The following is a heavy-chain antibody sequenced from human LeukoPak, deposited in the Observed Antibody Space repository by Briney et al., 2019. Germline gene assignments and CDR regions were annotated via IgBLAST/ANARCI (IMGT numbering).Heavy chain of an antibody. D-gene: IGHD1-26*01. J-gene: IGHJ4*02. Sequence: GGSLRLSCTVSGFTFGDYGMSWVRQAPGKGLEWVSAISGSGGSTYYADSVKGRFTISRDNSKNTLYLQMNSLRAEDTAVYYCARGGGGRERRFGFDYWGQGTLVTVSS. CDR1: GFTFGDYG. CDR2: ISGSGGST. CDR3: ARGGGGRERRFGFDY. V-gene: IGHV3-23*01.